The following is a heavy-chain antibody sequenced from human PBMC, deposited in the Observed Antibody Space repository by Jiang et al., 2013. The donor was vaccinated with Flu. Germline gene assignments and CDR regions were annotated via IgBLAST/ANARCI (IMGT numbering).Heavy chain of an antibody. Sequence: QLLESGGGSIQPGGSLRLSCAASGFTVSSNYMSWVRQAPGKGLEWVSVIYSGGSTYYADSVKGRFTISRDNSKNTLYLQMNSLRAEDTAVYYCAREGIIAAAGTGNYYYGMDVWGQGTTVTVSS. CDR3: AREGIIAAAGTGNYYYGMDV. V-gene: IGHV3-53*01. J-gene: IGHJ6*02. CDR1: GFTVSSNY. D-gene: IGHD6-13*01. CDR2: IYSGGST.